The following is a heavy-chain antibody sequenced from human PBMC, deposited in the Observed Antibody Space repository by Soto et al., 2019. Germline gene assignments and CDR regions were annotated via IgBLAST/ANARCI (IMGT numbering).Heavy chain of an antibody. D-gene: IGHD3-10*01. CDR3: ARAAAVAMVRGVTSGHNWFDP. CDR2: ISSSSSTI. Sequence: GGSLRLSCAASGFTFSSYSMNWVRQAPGKGLEWVSYISSSSSTIYYADSVKGRFTISRDNAKNSLYLQMNSLRDEDTAVYYCARAAAVAMVRGVTSGHNWFDPWGQGTLVTVSS. J-gene: IGHJ5*02. V-gene: IGHV3-48*02. CDR1: GFTFSSYS.